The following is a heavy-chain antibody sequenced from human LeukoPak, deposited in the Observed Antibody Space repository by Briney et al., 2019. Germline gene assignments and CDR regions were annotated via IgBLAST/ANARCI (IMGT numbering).Heavy chain of an antibody. CDR2: INHSGST. J-gene: IGHJ6*03. V-gene: IGHV4-34*01. CDR3: ARVYYDFWSGYYRGYYYYMDV. D-gene: IGHD3-3*01. Sequence: SETLSLTCAVYGGSFSGYYWSWIRQPPGKGLEGIGDINHSGSTKYNPSLKSRVTISVDKSKNQFSLKLSSVTAADTAVYYCARVYYDFWSGYYRGYYYYMDVWGKGTTVTVSS. CDR1: GGSFSGYY.